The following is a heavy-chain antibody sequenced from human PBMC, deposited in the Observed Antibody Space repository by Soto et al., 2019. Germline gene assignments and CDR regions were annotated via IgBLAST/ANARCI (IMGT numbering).Heavy chain of an antibody. J-gene: IGHJ4*02. D-gene: IGHD6-6*01. CDR2: IWYDGSNK. Sequence: QVQLVESGGGVVQPGRSLRLSCAASGFTFSSYGMHWVRQAPGKGLEWVAVIWYDGSNKYYADSVKGRFTISRDNSKNTLYLQMNSLRAEDTAVYYCATSFVGYSSSAVAGPLNFDYWGQGTLVTVSS. V-gene: IGHV3-33*01. CDR3: ATSFVGYSSSAVAGPLNFDY. CDR1: GFTFSSYG.